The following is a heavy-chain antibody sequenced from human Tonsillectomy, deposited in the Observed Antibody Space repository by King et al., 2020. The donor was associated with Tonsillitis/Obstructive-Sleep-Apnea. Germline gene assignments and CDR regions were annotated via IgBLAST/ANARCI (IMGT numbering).Heavy chain of an antibody. J-gene: IGHJ4*02. Sequence: VQLVESGEGLVQPGGSLRLSCAASGFTFSIYWMHWVRQAPGKGLVWVSRINSDGSSTSYADSVKVRFTISRDNAKNTLYLQMNSLRAEDTAVYYCASAFNWIFDYWGQGTLVTVSS. CDR2: INSDGSST. CDR1: GFTFSIYW. D-gene: IGHD1-20*01. V-gene: IGHV3-74*01. CDR3: ASAFNWIFDY.